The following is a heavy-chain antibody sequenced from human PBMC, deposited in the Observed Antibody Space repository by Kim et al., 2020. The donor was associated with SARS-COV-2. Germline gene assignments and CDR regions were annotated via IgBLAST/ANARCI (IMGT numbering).Heavy chain of an antibody. J-gene: IGHJ4*02. Sequence: GGSLRLSCAASGFTFSSYAMSWVRQGSGKGLEWVSSISGAGGGMFYANSVKGRFTISRDNSKNTVYLQMNSLRAEDTAVYYCAKGARGGVTTFPDSWGQGSLVTVSS. CDR2: ISGAGGGM. V-gene: IGHV3-23*01. CDR3: AKGARGGVTTFPDS. D-gene: IGHD4-17*01. CDR1: GFTFSSYA.